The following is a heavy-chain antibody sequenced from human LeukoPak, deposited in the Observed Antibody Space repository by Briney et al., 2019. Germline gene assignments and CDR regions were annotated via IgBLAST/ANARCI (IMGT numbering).Heavy chain of an antibody. Sequence: GRSLRLSCAASGFTFSSYAMHWVRQAPGKGLEWVAVISYDGSNKYYADSVKGRFTISRDNSKNTLYLQMNSLRAEDTAVYYCARSSPTYYDFWSGYFDAFDIWGQGTMVTVSS. D-gene: IGHD3-3*01. J-gene: IGHJ3*02. V-gene: IGHV3-30*04. CDR3: ARSSPTYYDFWSGYFDAFDI. CDR2: ISYDGSNK. CDR1: GFTFSSYA.